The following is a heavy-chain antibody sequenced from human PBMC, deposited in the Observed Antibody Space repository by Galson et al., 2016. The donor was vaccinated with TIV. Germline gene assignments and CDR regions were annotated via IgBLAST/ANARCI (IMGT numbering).Heavy chain of an antibody. J-gene: IGHJ6*02. D-gene: IGHD3-22*01. CDR2: IRYDGINK. Sequence: LRLSCAASGFTFSTYGIHWVRQAPGKGLEWVAVIRYDGINKYYADSVRGRFTISRDNSKNTIYLQMNSLRAEDTAVYYCARPGLLQNYDGSDYYYDYYYYGLEVRGQGTTVTVSS. CDR1: GFTFSTYG. CDR3: ARPGLLQNYDGSDYYYDYYYYGLEV. V-gene: IGHV3-33*01.